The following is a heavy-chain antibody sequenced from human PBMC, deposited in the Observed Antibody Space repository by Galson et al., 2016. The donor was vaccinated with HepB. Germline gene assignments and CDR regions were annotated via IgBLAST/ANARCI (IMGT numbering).Heavy chain of an antibody. CDR2: LSGGGGRT. V-gene: IGHV3-23*01. Sequence: SLRLSCAASGFTFSNYAMSWVRQAPGKGLEWVSVLSGGGGRTEYADSVKGRFTISRDNSKNTLYLQMNSLRAEDTAIYYCVRDLPPVTMVVVSEGYWGLGALVSVSS. D-gene: IGHD3-22*01. CDR1: GFTFSNYA. CDR3: VRDLPPVTMVVVSEGY. J-gene: IGHJ4*02.